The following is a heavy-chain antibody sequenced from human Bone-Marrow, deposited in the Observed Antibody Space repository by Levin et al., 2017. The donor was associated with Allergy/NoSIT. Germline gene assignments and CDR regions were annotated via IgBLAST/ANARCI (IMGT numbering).Heavy chain of an antibody. D-gene: IGHD5-12*01. CDR1: GFTFRNYA. CDR2: ISFDGSKK. Sequence: GGSLRLSCAASGFTFRNYAMYWVRQAPGKGLEWVALISFDGSKKYYADSVKGRFTISRDNSKNILYVEMNSLRGDDTAVYYCASESNRGNIGYDSEGMDVWGQGTTVIVSS. CDR3: ASESNRGNIGYDSEGMDV. J-gene: IGHJ6*02. V-gene: IGHV3-30*04.